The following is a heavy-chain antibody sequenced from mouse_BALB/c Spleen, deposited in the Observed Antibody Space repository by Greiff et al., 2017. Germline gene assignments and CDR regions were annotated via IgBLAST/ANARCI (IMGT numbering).Heavy chain of an antibody. D-gene: IGHD1-1*01. CDR3: ARQRGYGSSFAMDY. Sequence: VQLKESGGGLVQPGGSLKLSCAASGFDFSRYWMSWVRQAPGKGLEWIGEINPDSSTINYTPSLKDKFIISRDNAKNTLYLQMSKVRSEDTALYYCARQRGYGSSFAMDYWGQGTSVTVSA. CDR1: GFDFSRYW. J-gene: IGHJ4*01. CDR2: INPDSSTI. V-gene: IGHV4-1*02.